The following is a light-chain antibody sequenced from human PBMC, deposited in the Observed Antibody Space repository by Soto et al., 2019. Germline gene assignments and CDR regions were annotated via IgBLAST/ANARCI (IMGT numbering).Light chain of an antibody. V-gene: IGKV3-11*01. CDR3: QHRSNWPLT. CDR2: DAS. Sequence: EIVLTQSPATLSLSPGERATLSCRASQSVSSYLAWFQQKPGQAPRLLIYDASNRATGIPARFSGSGSGTDFTLTISSLEPEDFAIYYCQHRSNWPLTLGGGTKVEIK. CDR1: QSVSSY. J-gene: IGKJ4*01.